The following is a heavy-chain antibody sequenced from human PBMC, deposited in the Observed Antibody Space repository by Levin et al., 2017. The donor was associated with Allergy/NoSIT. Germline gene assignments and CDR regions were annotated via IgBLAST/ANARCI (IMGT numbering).Heavy chain of an antibody. Sequence: SETLSLTCIVSGGSVSGYYWTWIRQPPGRGLEWIGYIFYTGTTTYNPALKSRVTISLDTANKQLSLKLSSVTAADTAVYYCARAPMSVAGTDYSFDYWGRGTLVTVSS. D-gene: IGHD6-19*01. CDR2: IFYTGTT. CDR1: GGSVSGYY. CDR3: ARAPMSVAGTDYSFDY. V-gene: IGHV4-59*02. J-gene: IGHJ4*02.